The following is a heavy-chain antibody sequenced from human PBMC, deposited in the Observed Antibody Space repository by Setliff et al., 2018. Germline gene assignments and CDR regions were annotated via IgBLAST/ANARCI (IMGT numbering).Heavy chain of an antibody. CDR1: GYPFIEHY. CDR3: ARGGGSYRAGNSRPTYWFDP. J-gene: IGHJ5*02. Sequence: ASVEVSCKTSGYPFIEHYVNWVRQAPGQGLEWMGWIRPNGGGTHYAQKFQGRVTMTRDTANSTVYMDLSSLTSDDTAIYYCARGGGSYRAGNSRPTYWFDPWGQGTLVTVSS. D-gene: IGHD2-21*01. CDR2: IRPNGGGT. V-gene: IGHV1-2*02.